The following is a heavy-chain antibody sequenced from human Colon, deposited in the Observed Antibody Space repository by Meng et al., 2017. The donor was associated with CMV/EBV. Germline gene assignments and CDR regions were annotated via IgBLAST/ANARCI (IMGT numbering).Heavy chain of an antibody. D-gene: IGHD6-19*01. CDR2: INPYSGVT. J-gene: IGHJ6*02. CDR3: AKAVAASDYYYRGMDV. V-gene: IGHV1-2*02. Sequence: ASVKVSCKSSGYTFTDYYIHWVRQAPGQGLEWVGWINPYSGVTNYARKFQGRVTMTRDTSITTAYMELTRLTSDDTAKYYCAKAVAASDYYYRGMDVWGPGTTVTVSS. CDR1: GYTFTDYY.